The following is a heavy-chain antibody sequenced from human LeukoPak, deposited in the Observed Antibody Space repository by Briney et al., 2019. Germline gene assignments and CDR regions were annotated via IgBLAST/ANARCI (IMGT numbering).Heavy chain of an antibody. J-gene: IGHJ4*02. V-gene: IGHV3-43*01. Sequence: EGSLRLSCAASGFTFDDYTMHWVRQAPGKGLEWVSLISWDGGSAYYADSVKGRFTISRDNSKNSLYLQMNSLRAEDTAVYYCAREYSSSWDYWGQGTLVTVSS. CDR1: GFTFDDYT. D-gene: IGHD6-13*01. CDR3: AREYSSSWDY. CDR2: ISWDGGSA.